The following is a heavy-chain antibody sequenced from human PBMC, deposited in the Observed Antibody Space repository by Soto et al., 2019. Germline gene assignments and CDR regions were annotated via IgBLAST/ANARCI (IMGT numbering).Heavy chain of an antibody. CDR3: AREETAWPLAYGLDV. J-gene: IGHJ6*02. D-gene: IGHD2-21*02. V-gene: IGHV3-21*01. CDR1: GFSFSGYN. Sequence: GGSLRLSCAASGFSFSGYNMNWVRQAPGKGLEWVSSISGDSNYIYYADSVQGRFTISRDNTKNSLSLQMNSLRAEDTAVYYCAREETAWPLAYGLDVWGQGTTVTVSS. CDR2: ISGDSNYI.